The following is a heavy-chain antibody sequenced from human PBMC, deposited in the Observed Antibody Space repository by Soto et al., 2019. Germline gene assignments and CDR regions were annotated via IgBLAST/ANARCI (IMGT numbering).Heavy chain of an antibody. V-gene: IGHV3-13*01. Sequence: EVQLVESGGALVPPGGSLRLSCAASGFTFSYYDMHWVRQAEGKGLEWVAAIGTSDDTYYADSVQGRFSISREDAKDSLYLQMSSLRAEDTAGYYCARGLLGAIDYWGQGTLVTVSS. CDR1: GFTFSYYD. CDR3: ARGLLGAIDY. J-gene: IGHJ4*02. D-gene: IGHD3-16*01. CDR2: IGTSDDT.